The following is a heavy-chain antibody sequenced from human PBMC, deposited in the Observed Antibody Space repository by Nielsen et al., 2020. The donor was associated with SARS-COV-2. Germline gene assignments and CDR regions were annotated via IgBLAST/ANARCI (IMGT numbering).Heavy chain of an antibody. D-gene: IGHD3/OR15-3a*01. V-gene: IGHV1-2*02. CDR1: GYSFTSYD. Sequence: ASVKVSCKASGYSFTSYDINWVRQVPGQGLEWLGWINPNSGGTNYAQKFQGRVTLTRDTSINTAYMELTSDDTAVYYCARARATIFGLVMSYGMDVWGQGTTVTVSS. CDR3: ARARATIFGLVMSYGMDV. CDR2: INPNSGGT. J-gene: IGHJ6*02.